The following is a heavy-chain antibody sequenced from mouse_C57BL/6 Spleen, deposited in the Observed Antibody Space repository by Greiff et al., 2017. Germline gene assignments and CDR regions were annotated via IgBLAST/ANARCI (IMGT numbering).Heavy chain of an antibody. D-gene: IGHD2-4*01. V-gene: IGHV1-52*01. J-gene: IGHJ3*01. CDR1: GYTFTSYW. CDR2: IDPSDSET. CDR3: ARGGYDYAWFAY. Sequence: QVQLQQPGAELVRPGSSVKLSCKASGYTFTSYWMHWVKQRPIQGLEWIGNIDPSDSETHYNQKFKDKATLTVDKSSSTAYMQLSSLTSEDSAVYYCARGGYDYAWFAYRGQGTLVTVSA.